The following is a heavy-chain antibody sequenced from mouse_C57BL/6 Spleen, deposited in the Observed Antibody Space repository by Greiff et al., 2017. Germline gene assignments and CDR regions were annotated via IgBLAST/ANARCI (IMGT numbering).Heavy chain of an antibody. V-gene: IGHV5-4*01. D-gene: IGHD2-10*02. CDR3: ARGGYGNSWFAY. CDR1: GFTFSSYA. J-gene: IGHJ3*01. CDR2: ISDGGSYT. Sequence: EVQVVESGGGLVKPGGSLKLSCAASGFTFSSYAMSWVRQTPEKRLEWVATISDGGSYTYYPDNVKGRFTISRDNAKNNLYLQMSHLKSEDTAMYYCARGGYGNSWFAYWGQGTLVTVSA.